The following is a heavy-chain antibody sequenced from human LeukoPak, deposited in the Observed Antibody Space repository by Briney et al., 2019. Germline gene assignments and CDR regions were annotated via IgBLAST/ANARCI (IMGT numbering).Heavy chain of an antibody. Sequence: GGSLRLSCAASGFTFSNAWMNWVRQAPGKGLEWVGRIKSKTDGGTTDYAAPVKGRFTISRDDSKSIAYLQMNSLKTEDTAVYYCTRGEGPTYYYDPGLLFDYWGQGTLVTVSS. J-gene: IGHJ4*02. CDR1: GFTFSNAW. CDR2: IKSKTDGGTT. D-gene: IGHD3-22*01. V-gene: IGHV3-15*07. CDR3: TRGEGPTYYYDPGLLFDY.